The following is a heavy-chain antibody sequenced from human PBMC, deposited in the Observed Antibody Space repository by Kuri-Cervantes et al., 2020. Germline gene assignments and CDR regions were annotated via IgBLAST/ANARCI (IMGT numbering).Heavy chain of an antibody. CDR3: ARGIGGGWYGVDY. CDR1: GFTFSSYW. V-gene: IGHV3-74*01. CDR2: IHGAGGRT. D-gene: IGHD6-19*01. J-gene: IGHJ4*02. Sequence: GGSLRLSCAASGFTFSSYWMHWVRQAPGKGLVWVSHIHGAGGRTDYADSVKGRFTISRDNAKNIVYLQMNSLRVEDTAVYYCARGIGGGWYGVDYWGLGTLVTVSS.